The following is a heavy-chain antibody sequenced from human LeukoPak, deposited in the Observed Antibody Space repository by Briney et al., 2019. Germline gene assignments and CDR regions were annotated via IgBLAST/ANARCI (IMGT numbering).Heavy chain of an antibody. D-gene: IGHD4-17*01. CDR2: IKPDGSEQ. CDR3: AKTGTVIYYFDS. V-gene: IGHV3-7*05. Sequence: GGSLRLSCAASGFTLSSHWMSWVRQAPGKGLEWVANIKPDGSEQYYVNSVRGRFTISRDNSKNMLYLQMNSLRAENTAVYYCAKTGTVIYYFDSWGQGTLVTVSS. CDR1: GFTLSSHW. J-gene: IGHJ4*02.